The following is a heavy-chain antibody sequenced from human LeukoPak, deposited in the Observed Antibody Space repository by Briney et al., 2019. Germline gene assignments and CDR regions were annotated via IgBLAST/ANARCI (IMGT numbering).Heavy chain of an antibody. J-gene: IGHJ6*03. CDR3: ARGGSGTYYFYMDV. Sequence: SVKVSCKASGGTFSSYAISWVRQAPGQGLEWMGGIIPIFGTANYAQKFQGRVTITADESTSTAYMELSRLRSDDTAVYYYARGGSGTYYFYMDVWGKGTTVTISS. CDR1: GGTFSSYA. CDR2: IIPIFGTA. D-gene: IGHD3-10*01. V-gene: IGHV1-69*13.